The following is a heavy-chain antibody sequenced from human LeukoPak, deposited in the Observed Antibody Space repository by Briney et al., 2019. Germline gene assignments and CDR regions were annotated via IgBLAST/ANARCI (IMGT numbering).Heavy chain of an antibody. V-gene: IGHV4-59*01. Sequence: PSETLSLTCTVSGGSISSYYWSWIRRPPGKGLEWIGYIYYGGSTNYNPSLKSRVTISVDTSKNQFSLKLSSVTAADTAVYYCARVSHSWINFADYWGQGTLVTVSS. CDR3: ARVSHSWINFADY. CDR1: GGSISSYY. CDR2: IYYGGST. J-gene: IGHJ4*02. D-gene: IGHD5-12*01.